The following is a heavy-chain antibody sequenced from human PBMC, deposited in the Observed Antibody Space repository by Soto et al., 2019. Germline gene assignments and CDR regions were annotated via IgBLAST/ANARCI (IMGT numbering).Heavy chain of an antibody. CDR1: GYTFTSYD. CDR2: MNPNSGNT. V-gene: IGHV1-8*01. Sequence: QVQPVQSGAEVKKPGASVKVSCKASGYTFTSYDINWVRQATGQGLEWMGWMNPNSGNTGYAQKXQGGVTMPRHXXIXPXXMELSSLRSEDTAVYYCARAVGCTNGVGPPYWFDPWGQGTLVTVSS. J-gene: IGHJ5*02. D-gene: IGHD2-8*01. CDR3: ARAVGCTNGVGPPYWFDP.